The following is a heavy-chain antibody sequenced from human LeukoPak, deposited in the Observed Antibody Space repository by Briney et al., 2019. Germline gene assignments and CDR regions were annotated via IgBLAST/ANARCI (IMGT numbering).Heavy chain of an antibody. CDR1: GFTFSSYS. V-gene: IGHV3-21*01. D-gene: IGHD6-13*01. J-gene: IGHJ5*02. Sequence: PGGSLRLSCAASGFTFSSYSMGWVRQAPGKGLEWVSSISSSSSYIYYADSVKGRFTISRDNAKNSLYLQMNSLRAEDTAVYYCARGQGFIAAAGNNWFDPWGQGTLVTVSS. CDR3: ARGQGFIAAAGNNWFDP. CDR2: ISSSSSYI.